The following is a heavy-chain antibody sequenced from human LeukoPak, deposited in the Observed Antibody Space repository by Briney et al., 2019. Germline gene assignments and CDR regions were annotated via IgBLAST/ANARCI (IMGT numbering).Heavy chain of an antibody. V-gene: IGHV3-21*01. CDR1: GFTFSSYS. J-gene: IGHJ4*02. CDR3: ARDQVDQIWYFDY. D-gene: IGHD2-2*01. CDR2: ISSNSIYV. Sequence: GGSLRLSYAASGFTFSSYSMNWVRQAPGKGLEWVSSISSNSIYVFYADSMKGRFTISRDNAKNSLSLQMNSLRAEDTAVYYCARDQVDQIWYFDYWGQGTLVTVSS.